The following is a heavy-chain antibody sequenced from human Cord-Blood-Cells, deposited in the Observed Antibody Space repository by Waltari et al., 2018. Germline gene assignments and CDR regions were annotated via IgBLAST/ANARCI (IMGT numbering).Heavy chain of an antibody. D-gene: IGHD7-27*01. CDR1: GGSISSSSYY. CDR2: IYYSGST. Sequence: QLQLQESGPGLVKPSETLSLTCTVSGGSISSSSYYWGWIRQPLGKGLEWIGSIYYSGSTYYNPSLKSRVTISVDTSKNQFSLKLSAVTAADTAVYYCARHGRLGIGYFDYWGQGTLVTVSS. J-gene: IGHJ4*02. V-gene: IGHV4-39*01. CDR3: ARHGRLGIGYFDY.